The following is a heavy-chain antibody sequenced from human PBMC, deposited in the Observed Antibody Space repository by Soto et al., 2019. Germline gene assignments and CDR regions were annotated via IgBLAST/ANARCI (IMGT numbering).Heavy chain of an antibody. V-gene: IGHV1-18*01. D-gene: IGHD3-3*01. CDR2: ISAYNGNT. CDR3: ARLPTLSYYDFWSGYEPAFDY. CDR1: GYTFTSYG. J-gene: IGHJ4*02. Sequence: QVQLVQSGAEVKKPGASVKVSCKASGYTFTSYGISWVRQAPGQGLEWMGWISAYNGNTNYAQKLQGRVTMTTDTSTSTAYMELRSLRSDDTAVYYCARLPTLSYYDFWSGYEPAFDYWGKGTLVTVAS.